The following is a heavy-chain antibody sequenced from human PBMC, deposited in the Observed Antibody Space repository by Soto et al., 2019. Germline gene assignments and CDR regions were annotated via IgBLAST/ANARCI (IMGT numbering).Heavy chain of an antibody. CDR1: GYIFTNYG. J-gene: IGHJ4*02. CDR3: ARASAGAPYDF. D-gene: IGHD6-13*01. Sequence: QVQLVQSGAGVRMPGASVNVSCKTSGYIFTNYGVAWVRQAPGQGLELVAWISGYNGYPKHTQKFQGRVTVTTDTTTRTGYMELRNLRSDDTAVYYCARASAGAPYDFWGQGTRVTVSS. V-gene: IGHV1-18*01. CDR2: ISGYNGYP.